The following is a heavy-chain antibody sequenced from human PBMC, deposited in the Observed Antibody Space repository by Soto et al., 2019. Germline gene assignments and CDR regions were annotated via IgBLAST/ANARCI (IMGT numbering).Heavy chain of an antibody. CDR1: GDTFNFYS. D-gene: IGHD3-10*01. J-gene: IGHJ4*02. CDR3: ATSYGSGYRAFDS. CDR2: INPILSMS. V-gene: IGHV1-69*02. Sequence: QVQLVQSVADVQRPGSSVRVSCKASGDTFNFYSINWVRQAPGLGLQWMGRINPILSMSNYAPRFQGRVTMTADKSTSTAYMELSSLRSEDTAMYYCATSYGSGYRAFDSWGQGALVTVSS.